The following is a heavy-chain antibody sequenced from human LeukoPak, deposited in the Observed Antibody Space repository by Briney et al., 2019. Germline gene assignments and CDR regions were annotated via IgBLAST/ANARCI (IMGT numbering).Heavy chain of an antibody. V-gene: IGHV4-39*01. J-gene: IGHJ4*02. CDR1: GGSISSSSYY. D-gene: IGHD3/OR15-3a*01. CDR2: IYYSGST. Sequence: SETLSLTCTVSGGSISSSSYYWGWIRQPPGKGLEWIGSIYYSGSTYYNASLKSQVSISIDTSKNRFSLRLTSVTAADTAVYYCARQTGSGLFILPGGQGTLVTVSS. CDR3: ARQTGSGLFILP.